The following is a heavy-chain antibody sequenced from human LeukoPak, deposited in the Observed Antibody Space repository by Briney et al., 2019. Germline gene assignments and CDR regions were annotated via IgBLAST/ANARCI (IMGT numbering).Heavy chain of an antibody. CDR3: ARVAERWLQFNWFDP. V-gene: IGHV1-2*02. CDR1: GYTFTGYY. CDR2: INPNSGGT. D-gene: IGHD5-24*01. J-gene: IGHJ5*02. Sequence: GASVKVSCKASGYTFTGYYMHWVRQAPGQGLEWMGWINPNSGGTNYAQKFQGRVTMTRDTSISTAYMELSRLRSDDTAVYYCARVAERWLQFNWFDPWGQGTLVTVSS.